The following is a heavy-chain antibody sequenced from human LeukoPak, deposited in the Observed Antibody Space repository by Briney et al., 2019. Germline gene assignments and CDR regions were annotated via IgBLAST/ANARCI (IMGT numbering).Heavy chain of an antibody. CDR2: INPSGGHT. CDR3: ARVGRELGAFDI. Sequence: ASVKVSCKASGYTFTSYYMHWVRQAPGQGLEWMGIINPSGGHTSYAQKFQGRVTMTWDTSTSTFYTEVIGLRSEDTAVYYCARVGRELGAFDIWGQGTMVTVSS. V-gene: IGHV1-46*01. D-gene: IGHD1-26*01. J-gene: IGHJ3*02. CDR1: GYTFTSYY.